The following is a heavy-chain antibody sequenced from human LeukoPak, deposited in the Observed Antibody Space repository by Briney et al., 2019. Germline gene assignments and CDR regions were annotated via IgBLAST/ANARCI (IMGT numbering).Heavy chain of an antibody. Sequence: GGSLRLSCAASGFTFSSYSMNWVRQAPGKGLEWVSYISSSSTIYYADSVKGRFTISRDNAKNSLYLQMNSLRAEDTAVYYCARDIKEIVVVFNGMDVWGQGTTVTVSS. CDR3: ARDIKEIVVVFNGMDV. CDR2: ISSSSTI. V-gene: IGHV3-48*04. CDR1: GFTFSSYS. D-gene: IGHD3-22*01. J-gene: IGHJ6*02.